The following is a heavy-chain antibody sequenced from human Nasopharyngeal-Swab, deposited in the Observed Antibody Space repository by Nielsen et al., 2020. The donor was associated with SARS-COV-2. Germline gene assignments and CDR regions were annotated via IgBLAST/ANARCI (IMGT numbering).Heavy chain of an antibody. V-gene: IGHV5-51*01. CDR2: IYPGDSDT. Sequence: GGSLRLSCKGSGSSFTSYWIGWVRQLPGKGLEWMGIIYPGDSDTRYSPSFQGQVTIPADKSISTAYLQWSSLKASDTAMYYCARWSSGHYGMDVWGQGTTVTVSS. J-gene: IGHJ6*02. D-gene: IGHD6-19*01. CDR3: ARWSSGHYGMDV. CDR1: GSSFTSYW.